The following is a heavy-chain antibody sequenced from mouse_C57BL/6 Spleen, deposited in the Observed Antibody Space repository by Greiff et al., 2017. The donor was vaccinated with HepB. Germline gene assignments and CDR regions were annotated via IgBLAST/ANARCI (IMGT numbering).Heavy chain of an antibody. V-gene: IGHV1-69*01. CDR2: IDPSDSYT. Sequence: VQLQQPGAELVMPGASVKLSCKASGYTFTSYWMHWVKQRPGQGLEWIGEIDPSDSYTNYNQKFKSKSTLTVDKSSSTAYMQLSSLTSEDSAVYYCARSNSNSFAYWGQGTLVTVSA. CDR1: GYTFTSYW. J-gene: IGHJ3*01. CDR3: ARSNSNSFAY. D-gene: IGHD2-5*01.